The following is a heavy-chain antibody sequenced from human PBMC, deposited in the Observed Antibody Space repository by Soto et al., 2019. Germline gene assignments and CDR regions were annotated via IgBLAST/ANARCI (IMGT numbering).Heavy chain of an antibody. CDR1: SGSVSSGSFY. D-gene: IGHD4-4*01. CDR3: ARLHEALDF. CDR2: IYNSRAT. J-gene: IGHJ4*02. Sequence: PSETLSLTCTVSSGSVSSGSFYWSWIRQPPGKGLEWIGYIYNSRATSYNPSLKSRVSISVDTSKNQFSLKLSSVTAADTAVYYCARLHEALDFWGQGTLVTVSS. V-gene: IGHV4-61*01.